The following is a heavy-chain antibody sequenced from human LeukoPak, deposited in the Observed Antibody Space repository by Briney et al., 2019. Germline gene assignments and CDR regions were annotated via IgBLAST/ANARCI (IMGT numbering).Heavy chain of an antibody. Sequence: SETLSLTCTVSGGSMSSSSHYWGWIRQPPGKGLEWIGSISYSGSTYYNPSLKSRVTISVDTSKKQFSLKLSSVTAADTAVYYCAKGPRGNVLDFDYWGQGTLVTVSS. V-gene: IGHV4-39*01. J-gene: IGHJ4*02. CDR3: AKGPRGNVLDFDY. D-gene: IGHD1-1*01. CDR1: GGSMSSSSHY. CDR2: ISYSGST.